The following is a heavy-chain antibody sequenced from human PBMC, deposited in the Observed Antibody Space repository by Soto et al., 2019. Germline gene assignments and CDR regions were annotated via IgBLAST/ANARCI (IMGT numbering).Heavy chain of an antibody. CDR1: GFTFSSYG. D-gene: IGHD3-16*01. CDR3: AKEGGDYYYYYGMDV. CDR2: ISYDGSNK. J-gene: IGHJ6*02. Sequence: PGGSLRLSCAASGFTFSSYGMHWVRQAPGKGLEWVAVISYDGSNKYYADSVEGRFTISRDNSKNTLYLQMNSLRAEDTAVYYCAKEGGDYYYYYGMDVWGQGTTVTVSS. V-gene: IGHV3-30*18.